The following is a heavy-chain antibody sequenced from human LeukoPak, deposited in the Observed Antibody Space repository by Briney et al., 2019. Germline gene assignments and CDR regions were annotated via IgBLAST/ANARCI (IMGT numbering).Heavy chain of an antibody. CDR1: GFTFGSYG. CDR2: ISGSGGST. CDR3: AKDHGRDYYGSGRYDY. V-gene: IGHV3-23*01. J-gene: IGHJ4*02. Sequence: GGTLRLSCAASGFTFGSYGMSWVRQAPGKGLEWVSAISGSGGSTYYADSVKGRFTISRDNSKNTLYLQMNSLRAEDTAVYYCAKDHGRDYYGSGRYDYWGQGTLVTVSS. D-gene: IGHD3-10*01.